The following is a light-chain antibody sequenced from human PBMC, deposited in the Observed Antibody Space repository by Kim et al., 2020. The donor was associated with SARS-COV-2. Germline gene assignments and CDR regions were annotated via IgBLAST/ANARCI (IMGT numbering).Light chain of an antibody. V-gene: IGLV3-19*01. CDR3: NSRDSSGNHRVV. CDR2: GKN. Sequence: SSELTQDPAVSVALGQTVRITCQGDSLRSYYASWYQQKPGQAPVLVIYGKNNRPSGIPDRFSGSSSGNTASLNITGAQAEDEADYYCNSRDSSGNHRVVFGGGTQLTVL. J-gene: IGLJ2*01. CDR1: SLRSYY.